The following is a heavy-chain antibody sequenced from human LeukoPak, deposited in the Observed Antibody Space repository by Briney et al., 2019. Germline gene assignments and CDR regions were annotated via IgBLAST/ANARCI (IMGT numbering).Heavy chain of an antibody. J-gene: IGHJ6*03. V-gene: IGHV4-59*01. CDR1: GGSISSYY. CDR3: ARTGGGSGFYYYMDV. CDR2: VIYSGST. D-gene: IGHD2-15*01. Sequence: SETLSLTCTVSGGSISSYYWTWIRQPPGKGLEWIGYVIYSGSTNYNPSLKSRVIISVDTSRNQFSLKLSSVTAADTAVYYCARTGGGSGFYYYMDVWGKGTTVTVSS.